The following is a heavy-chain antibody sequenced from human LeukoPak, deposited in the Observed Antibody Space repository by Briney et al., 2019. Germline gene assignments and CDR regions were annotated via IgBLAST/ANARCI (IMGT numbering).Heavy chain of an antibody. D-gene: IGHD2-2*01. CDR3: ARGMLGYCSSTSCPLGY. J-gene: IGHJ4*02. CDR2: ISYDGSNK. Sequence: GRSLRLSCAASGFTFSSYAMHWVRQAPGKGLEWVAVISYDGSNKYYADSVRGRFTISRDNSKNTLYLQMNSLRAEDTAVYYCARGMLGYCSSTSCPLGYWGQGTLVTVSS. V-gene: IGHV3-30-3*01. CDR1: GFTFSSYA.